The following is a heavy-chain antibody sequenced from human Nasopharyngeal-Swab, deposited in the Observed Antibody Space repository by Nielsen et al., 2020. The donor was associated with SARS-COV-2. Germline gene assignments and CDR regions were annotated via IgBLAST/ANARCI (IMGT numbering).Heavy chain of an antibody. V-gene: IGHV4-39*01. Sequence: WIRQPPGKGLEWIGSIYYSGSTYYSPSLKSRVTISVDTSKNQFSLKLSSVTAADTAVYYCARHEGHEDYFDYWGQGTLVNVSS. CDR2: IYYSGST. J-gene: IGHJ4*02. CDR3: ARHEGHEDYFDY.